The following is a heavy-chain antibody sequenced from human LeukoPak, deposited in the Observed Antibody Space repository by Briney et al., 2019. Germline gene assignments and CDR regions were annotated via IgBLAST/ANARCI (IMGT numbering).Heavy chain of an antibody. V-gene: IGHV3-7*03. Sequence: PGGSLRLSCAASGFIFSSYWMSWVRQAPGKGLEWVANIKQDGGEKYYVDSVKGRFTISRDDSKNSLYLQMNSLKTEDTAVYYCTRGVAVGATYGWYFDLWGRGTLVTVSS. CDR1: GFIFSSYW. J-gene: IGHJ2*01. D-gene: IGHD1-26*01. CDR3: TRGVAVGATYGWYFDL. CDR2: IKQDGGEK.